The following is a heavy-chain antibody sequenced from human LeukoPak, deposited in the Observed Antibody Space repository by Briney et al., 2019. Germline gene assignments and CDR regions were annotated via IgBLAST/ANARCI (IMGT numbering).Heavy chain of an antibody. CDR2: ISAYNGNT. Sequence: ASVKVSCKASGYTFTSYGISWVRQAPGQGLEWMGWISAYNGNTNYAQKLQGRVTMTTDTSTSTAYMELRSLRSEDTAVYYCARGPGAAAGTDYYYYYYMDVWGKGTTVTVSS. CDR3: ARGPGAAAGTDYYYYYYMDV. CDR1: GYTFTSYG. V-gene: IGHV1-18*01. D-gene: IGHD6-13*01. J-gene: IGHJ6*03.